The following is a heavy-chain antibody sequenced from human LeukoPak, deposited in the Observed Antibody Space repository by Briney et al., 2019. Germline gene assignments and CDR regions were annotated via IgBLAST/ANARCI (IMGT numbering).Heavy chain of an antibody. Sequence: GGSLRLSCAASGFTFSDYYMSWIRQAPGKGLEWVSYISSGGRTIYYADSVKGRFTISRDNSKNTLYLQMNSLRAEDTAVYYCARRSGIAVAGAFDYWGQGTLVTVSS. V-gene: IGHV3-11*01. CDR3: ARRSGIAVAGAFDY. D-gene: IGHD6-19*01. J-gene: IGHJ4*02. CDR1: GFTFSDYY. CDR2: ISSGGRTI.